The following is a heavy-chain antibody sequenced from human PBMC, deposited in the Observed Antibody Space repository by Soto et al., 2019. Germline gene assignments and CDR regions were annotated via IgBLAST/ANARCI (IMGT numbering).Heavy chain of an antibody. CDR1: GYTLTELS. D-gene: IGHD3-22*01. V-gene: IGHV1-24*01. Sequence: ASGQVSCKVSGYTLTELSMHWVRQAPGKGLEWMGGFDPEDGETIYAQKFQGRVTMTEDTSTDTAYMELSSLRSEDTAVYYCATESPYYDYSSRYYYPQFQQWGPGSLVTVS. CDR2: FDPEDGET. J-gene: IGHJ1*01. CDR3: ATESPYYDYSSRYYYPQFQQ.